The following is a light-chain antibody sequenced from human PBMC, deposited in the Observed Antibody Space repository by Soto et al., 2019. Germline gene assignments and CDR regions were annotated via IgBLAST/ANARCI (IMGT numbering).Light chain of an antibody. CDR2: KAS. CDR1: QSISSW. CDR3: QQYNSYWYT. V-gene: IGKV1-5*03. Sequence: DIQMTQSPSTLSASVGDRVTITCRASQSISSWLAWYQQKPGKAPKLLIYKASSLESGVPSRFSGSGSGTEFTLTICSLQPDDFATYYCQQYNSYWYTFGQGTKLEIK. J-gene: IGKJ2*01.